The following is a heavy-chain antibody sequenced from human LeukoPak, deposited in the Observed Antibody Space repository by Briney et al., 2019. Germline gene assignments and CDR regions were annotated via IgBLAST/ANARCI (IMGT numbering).Heavy chain of an antibody. CDR1: GFTFSSYA. CDR3: ARKRVLTIFGVATPLPPYYFDY. Sequence: PGGSLRLSRAASGFTFSSYAMSWVRQAPGKGLEWVSAISGSGGSTYYADSVKGRFTISRDNSKNTLYLQMNSLRAEDTAVYYCARKRVLTIFGVATPLPPYYFDYWGQGTLVTVSS. J-gene: IGHJ4*02. D-gene: IGHD3-3*01. CDR2: ISGSGGST. V-gene: IGHV3-23*01.